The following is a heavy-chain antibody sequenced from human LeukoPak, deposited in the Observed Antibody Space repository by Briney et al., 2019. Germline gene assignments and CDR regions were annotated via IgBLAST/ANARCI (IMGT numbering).Heavy chain of an antibody. CDR1: GGSISNYY. CDR2: IYSTGST. D-gene: IGHD5-18*01. J-gene: IGHJ4*02. CDR3: ARGVDTAMVVFDY. Sequence: PSETLSLTCTVSGGSISNYYWSWIRQPPGKGLEWIAYIYSTGSTNYNPSLKSRVTISVDTSKNQFSLKLSSVTAADTPVYYCARGVDTAMVVFDYWGQGTLVTVSS. V-gene: IGHV4-59*12.